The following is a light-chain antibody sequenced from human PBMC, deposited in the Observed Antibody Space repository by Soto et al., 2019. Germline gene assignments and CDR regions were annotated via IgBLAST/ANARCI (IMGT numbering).Light chain of an antibody. J-gene: IGLJ1*01. CDR1: NSNIGSGS. V-gene: IGLV1-44*01. Sequence: QSVLTQPPSASGTPGQRVTISCSGSNSNIGSGSVNWYQQLPGTAPKLLIYNNNQWPSGVPDRFSGSKSGTSASLAISGLQSEDEADYYCASWDVSLNGLYVFGTGTKLTVL. CDR2: NNN. CDR3: ASWDVSLNGLYV.